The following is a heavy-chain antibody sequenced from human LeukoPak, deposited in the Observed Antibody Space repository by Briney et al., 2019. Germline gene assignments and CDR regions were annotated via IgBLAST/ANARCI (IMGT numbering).Heavy chain of an antibody. D-gene: IGHD3-16*02. CDR1: GGSFSGYY. V-gene: IGHV4-34*01. CDR3: ARYVPYYDYVWGSYRPGRYFDY. CDR2: INHIGSS. J-gene: IGHJ4*02. Sequence: TSETLPLTCAVYGGSFSGYYWSWIRQPPGKGLEWIGEINHIGSSNYNPSLKSRVTISVDTSKDQSSLKLSSVTAADTAVYYCARYVPYYDYVWGSYRPGRYFDYWGQGTLVTVSS.